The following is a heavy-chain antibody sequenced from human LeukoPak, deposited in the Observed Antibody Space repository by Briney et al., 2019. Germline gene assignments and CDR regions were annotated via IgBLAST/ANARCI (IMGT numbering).Heavy chain of an antibody. D-gene: IGHD3-10*01. Sequence: ASVKVSCKASGYTFTSYGISWVRQPPGQGLEGMGWISAYNGNTNYAQKLQGRVTMTTDTSPSTAYMELRSLRSDDTAVYYCARDWFPRFDPWGQGTLVTVSS. CDR1: GYTFTSYG. V-gene: IGHV1-18*04. CDR3: ARDWFPRFDP. CDR2: ISAYNGNT. J-gene: IGHJ5*02.